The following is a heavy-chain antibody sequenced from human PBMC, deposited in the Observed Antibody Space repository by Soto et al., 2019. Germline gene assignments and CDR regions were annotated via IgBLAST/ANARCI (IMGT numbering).Heavy chain of an antibody. D-gene: IGHD1-1*01. J-gene: IGHJ3*02. V-gene: IGHV3-23*01. Sequence: EVQLLESGGGLVQPGGSLRLSCVGSEFTFSNYAMNWVRQAPGEGPEWVSLISSSGGSTYYADSLKGRFSISRDNSKNTLYLQMNSLRAEDTAIYYCAKDIQGRGATTGDDAFDIWGQGTMVTVSS. CDR1: EFTFSNYA. CDR3: AKDIQGRGATTGDDAFDI. CDR2: ISSSGGST.